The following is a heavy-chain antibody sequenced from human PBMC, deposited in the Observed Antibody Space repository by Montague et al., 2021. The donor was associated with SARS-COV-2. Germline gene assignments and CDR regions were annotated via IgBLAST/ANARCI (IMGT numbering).Heavy chain of an antibody. D-gene: IGHD1-26*01. Sequence: SETLSLTCTVSGGSISSYYWSWIRQPPGKGLEWLGHIYYTGSTNYNPSLKSRVTISIDTSKNQFSLKLSSVTAADTAVYFCARPALGCFVSYSGEYFDYWGQGALVTVSS. CDR3: ARPALGCFVSYSGEYFDY. V-gene: IGHV4-59*12. J-gene: IGHJ4*02. CDR1: GGSISSYY. CDR2: IYYTGST.